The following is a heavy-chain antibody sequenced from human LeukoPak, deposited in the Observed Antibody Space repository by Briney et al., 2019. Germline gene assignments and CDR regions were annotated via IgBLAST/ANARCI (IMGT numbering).Heavy chain of an antibody. J-gene: IGHJ5*02. V-gene: IGHV4-39*01. D-gene: IGHD2-15*01. CDR2: IYYSGST. CDR1: GGSISSSSYY. CDR3: ARQERVVVVAATQFGFDP. Sequence: SETLSLTCTVSGGSISSSSYYWGWIRQPPGTGLEWIGSIYYSGSTYYNPSLKSRVTISVDTSKNQFSLKLSSVTAADTAVYYCARQERVVVVAATQFGFDPWGQGILVTVSS.